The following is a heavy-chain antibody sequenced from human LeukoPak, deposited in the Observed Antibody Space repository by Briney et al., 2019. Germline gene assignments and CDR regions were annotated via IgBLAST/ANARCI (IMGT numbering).Heavy chain of an antibody. Sequence: GGSLRLSCAASGFTFSSYAMHWVRQAPGKGLEWVAVISYDGSNKYYADSVKGRFTISRDNSKNTLYPQMNSLRSEDTAVYYCARDRFYGYSSGWYYFDYWGQGTLVTVSS. V-gene: IGHV3-30-3*01. D-gene: IGHD6-19*01. J-gene: IGHJ4*02. CDR3: ARDRFYGYSSGWYYFDY. CDR1: GFTFSSYA. CDR2: ISYDGSNK.